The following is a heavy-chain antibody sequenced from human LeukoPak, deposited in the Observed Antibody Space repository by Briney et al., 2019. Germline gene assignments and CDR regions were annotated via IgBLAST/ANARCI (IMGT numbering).Heavy chain of an antibody. CDR3: ARDEMITFGGVIVESPIDY. J-gene: IGHJ4*02. CDR2: IKQDGSEK. CDR1: GFTFSSYW. D-gene: IGHD3-16*02. Sequence: GGSLRLSCAASGFTFSSYWMSWVRQAPGKGLEGVANIKQDGSEKYYVDSVKGRFTISRDNAKNSLYLQMNSLRAEDTAVYYCARDEMITFGGVIVESPIDYWGQGTLVTVSS. V-gene: IGHV3-7*01.